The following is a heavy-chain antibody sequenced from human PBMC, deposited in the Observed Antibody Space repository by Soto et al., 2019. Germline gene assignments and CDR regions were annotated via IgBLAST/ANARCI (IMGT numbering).Heavy chain of an antibody. CDR3: ARDRLVWEPPVYQPMIDF. Sequence: QPGGSLRLSCAASGFSLSSHWMHWVRHAPGKGLVWVSRINGDGSSTAYADSVRGRFTMFRDNSKNTLYLQMSSLTAEDTGVYHCARDRLVWEPPVYQPMIDFWGQGTVVTLSS. J-gene: IGHJ4*02. CDR2: INGDGSST. CDR1: GFSLSSHW. D-gene: IGHD6-6*01. V-gene: IGHV3-74*01.